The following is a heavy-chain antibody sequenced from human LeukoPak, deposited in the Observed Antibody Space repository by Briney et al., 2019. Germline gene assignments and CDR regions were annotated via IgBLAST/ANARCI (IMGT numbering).Heavy chain of an antibody. CDR2: IYYSGST. V-gene: IGHV4-39*07. CDR1: GGSISSSSYY. J-gene: IGHJ6*03. CDR3: AGGSWGYYYYYMDV. D-gene: IGHD1-26*01. Sequence: PSETLSLTCTVSGGSISSSSYYWGWIRQPPGKGLEWIGSIYYSGSTYYNPSLKSRVTISVDTSKNQFSLKLSSVTAADTAVYYCAGGSWGYYYYYMDVWGKGTTVTVSS.